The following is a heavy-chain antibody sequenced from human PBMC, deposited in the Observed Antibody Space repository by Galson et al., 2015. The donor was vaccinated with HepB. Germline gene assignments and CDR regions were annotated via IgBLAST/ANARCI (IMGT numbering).Heavy chain of an antibody. D-gene: IGHD3-22*01. Sequence: SVKVSCKASGFTFTSSAVQWVRQARGQRLEWIGWIVVGSGNTNYAQKFQERVTITRDMSTSTAYMELSSLRSEDTAVYYCAALTYYYDSSGYQLPFDYWGQGTLVTVSS. CDR2: IVVGSGNT. CDR1: GFTFTSSA. J-gene: IGHJ4*02. V-gene: IGHV1-58*01. CDR3: AALTYYYDSSGYQLPFDY.